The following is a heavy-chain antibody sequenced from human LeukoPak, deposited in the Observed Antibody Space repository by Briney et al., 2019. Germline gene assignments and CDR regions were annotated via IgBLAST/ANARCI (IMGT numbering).Heavy chain of an antibody. D-gene: IGHD6-13*01. CDR3: ARVVAAAGKPLEVDY. V-gene: IGHV4-59*01. CDR1: GGSISSYY. Sequence: SETLSLTCTVSGGSISSYYWSWIRQPPGKGLEWIGYIYYSGSTNYNPSLKSRVTISVDTSKNQFSLKLSSVTAADTAVYYCARVVAAAGKPLEVDYWGQGTLVTVSS. CDR2: IYYSGST. J-gene: IGHJ4*02.